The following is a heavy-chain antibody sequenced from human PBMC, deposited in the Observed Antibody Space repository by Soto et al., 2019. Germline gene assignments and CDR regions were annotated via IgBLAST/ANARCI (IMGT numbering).Heavy chain of an antibody. J-gene: IGHJ5*02. CDR2: IYYSGST. CDR1: CGSIISYY. D-gene: IGHD2-15*01. CDR3: ARDRLGYCSGGSCYQTGWFDP. Sequence: PSETLSLTCTFSCGSIISYYWSWIRQPPGKGLEWIGYIYYSGSTNYNPSLKSRVTISVDTSKNQFSLKLSSVTAADTAVYYCARDRLGYCSGGSCYQTGWFDPWGQGTLVTVSS. V-gene: IGHV4-59*01.